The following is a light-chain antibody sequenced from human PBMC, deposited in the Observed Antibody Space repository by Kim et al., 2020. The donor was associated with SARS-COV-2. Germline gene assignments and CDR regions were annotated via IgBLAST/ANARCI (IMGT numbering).Light chain of an antibody. J-gene: IGKJ2*01. CDR2: AAS. Sequence: DIQMTQSPSSLSAPVGDRVSITCRASQSISTFLNWYQQKPGKAPELLIYAASSLASGVPSRFSGSGSGTDFTLTINSLQPEDFATYYCQQGYSTFGQGTKLEI. V-gene: IGKV1-39*01. CDR3: QQGYST. CDR1: QSISTF.